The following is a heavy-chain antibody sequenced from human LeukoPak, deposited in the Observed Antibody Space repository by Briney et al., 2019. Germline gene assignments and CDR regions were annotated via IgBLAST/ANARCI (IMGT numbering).Heavy chain of an antibody. D-gene: IGHD3-3*01. V-gene: IGHV3-7*01. CDR3: ARDDSYYDFWSGLFDP. J-gene: IGHJ5*02. CDR2: IKQGGSEK. Sequence: PGGSLRLSCAASGLTFSSYWMSWVRQAPGKGLEWVANIKQGGSEKYYVDSVKGRFTISRDNAKNSLYLQMNSLRAEDTAVYYCARDDSYYDFWSGLFDPWGQGTLVTVSS. CDR1: GLTFSSYW.